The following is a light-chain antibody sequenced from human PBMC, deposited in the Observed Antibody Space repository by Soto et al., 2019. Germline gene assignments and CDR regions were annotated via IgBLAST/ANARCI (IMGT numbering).Light chain of an antibody. CDR3: QQYGSSPRIT. J-gene: IGKJ5*01. CDR1: QSVSSSY. Sequence: EIVLTQSPGTLSLSPGERATLSCRASQSVSSSYLAWYQQKPGQAPSLLIYGESSRATGIPDRFSGSGSGPDFTLTISRLEPEDFAVYYCQQYGSSPRITFGQGTRLEIK. V-gene: IGKV3-20*01. CDR2: GES.